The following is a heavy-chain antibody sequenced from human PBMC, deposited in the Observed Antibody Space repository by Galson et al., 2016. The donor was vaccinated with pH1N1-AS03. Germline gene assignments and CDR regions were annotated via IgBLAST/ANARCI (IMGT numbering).Heavy chain of an antibody. D-gene: IGHD5-24*01. CDR3: AKEAGRWLQMEAFDL. CDR2: ISWNSGSI. Sequence: SLRLSCAASGLKFEDFAIHRVRQVPGQGLEWVSGISWNSGSIAYADSVKGRFTISRDNAKNSLYLQMNSLRTEDTALYYCAKEAGRWLQMEAFDLWGQGTKVIVSS. J-gene: IGHJ3*01. CDR1: GLKFEDFA. V-gene: IGHV3-9*01.